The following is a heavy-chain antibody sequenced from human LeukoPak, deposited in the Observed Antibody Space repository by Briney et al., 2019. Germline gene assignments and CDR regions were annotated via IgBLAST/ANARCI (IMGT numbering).Heavy chain of an antibody. CDR1: GYTFTTYY. J-gene: IGHJ4*02. V-gene: IGHV1-46*01. Sequence: ASVKVSCKASGYTFTTYYLHWVRQAPGQGLEWMGIINPSGGSTSYAQKFQGRVTVTRDTSTSTVYMELSSLTSEDTDVYYCARENRYCSGVSCYSFDYWGQGTLVTVSS. CDR3: ARENRYCSGVSCYSFDY. CDR2: INPSGGST. D-gene: IGHD2-15*01.